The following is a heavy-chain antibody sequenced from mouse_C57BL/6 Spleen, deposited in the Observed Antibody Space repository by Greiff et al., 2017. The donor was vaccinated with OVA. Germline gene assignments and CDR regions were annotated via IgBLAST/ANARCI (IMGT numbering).Heavy chain of an antibody. D-gene: IGHD1-1*01. Sequence: VQLQQSVAELVRPGASVKLSCTASGFNIKNTYMHWVQQRPEQGLEWIGWIDTANGNTKYAPKFQGKATITADTSSNTAYLQLSSLTSEDTAIYYLAYYYGSSYGAWFAYWGKGTLVTVSA. CDR2: IDTANGNT. J-gene: IGHJ3*01. V-gene: IGHV14-3*01. CDR1: GFNIKNTY. CDR3: AYYYGSSYGAWFAY.